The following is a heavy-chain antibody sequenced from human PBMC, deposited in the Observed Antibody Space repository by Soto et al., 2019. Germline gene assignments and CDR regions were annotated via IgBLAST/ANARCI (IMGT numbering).Heavy chain of an antibody. V-gene: IGHV3-9*01. Sequence: EVQLAESGGGLVQPGRSLRLSCAASGFTFEDFAMHWVRLAPGKGLEWVSGISWNSGTIGYADSVKGRFTISRDNAKNSLYLEMNSLRVEDSALYFCVKDGDVAVAGTSLLWGQGTLVNVSA. CDR1: GFTFEDFA. J-gene: IGHJ4*02. CDR2: ISWNSGTI. CDR3: VKDGDVAVAGTSLL. D-gene: IGHD6-19*01.